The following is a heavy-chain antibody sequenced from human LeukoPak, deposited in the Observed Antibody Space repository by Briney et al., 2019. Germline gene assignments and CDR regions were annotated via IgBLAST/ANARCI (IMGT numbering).Heavy chain of an antibody. J-gene: IGHJ4*02. D-gene: IGHD3-10*01. CDR2: IYHSGST. V-gene: IGHV4-59*01. Sequence: SETLSLTCTVSGDSISTYYWSWIRQSPGKGLEWTGYIYHSGSTKYNPSLKSRVTILVDTSKKQFSLKLSSVTAADTAVYYCARDGYGGVDYWGQGTLVTVSS. CDR1: GDSISTYY. CDR3: ARDGYGGVDY.